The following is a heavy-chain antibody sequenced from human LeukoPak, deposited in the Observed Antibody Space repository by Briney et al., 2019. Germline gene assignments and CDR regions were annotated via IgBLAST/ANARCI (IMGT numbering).Heavy chain of an antibody. D-gene: IGHD3-9*01. Sequence: GGSLRLSCAASGFTFSSYSMNWVRQAPGKGLEWVSSISSSSSYIYYADSVRGRFTTSRDNAKNSLYLQMNSLRAEDTAVYYCARDRGDIRGDAFDIWGQGTMVTVSS. J-gene: IGHJ3*02. CDR1: GFTFSSYS. V-gene: IGHV3-21*01. CDR3: ARDRGDIRGDAFDI. CDR2: ISSSSSYI.